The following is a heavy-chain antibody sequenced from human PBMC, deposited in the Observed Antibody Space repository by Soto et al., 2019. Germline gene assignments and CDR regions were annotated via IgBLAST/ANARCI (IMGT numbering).Heavy chain of an antibody. J-gene: IGHJ4*02. CDR1: GGSISSYY. Sequence: SETLSLTCTVSGGSISSYYWRWIRQPPGKGLEWIGYIYYSGSTNYNPSLKSRVTISVDTSKNQFSLKLSSVTAADTAVYYCGRLHYDILTGYYSYYFDYWGQGTLVTVSS. D-gene: IGHD3-9*01. CDR2: IYYSGST. CDR3: GRLHYDILTGYYSYYFDY. V-gene: IGHV4-59*08.